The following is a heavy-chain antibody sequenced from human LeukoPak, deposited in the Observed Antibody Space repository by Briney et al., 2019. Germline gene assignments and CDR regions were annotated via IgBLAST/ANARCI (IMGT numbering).Heavy chain of an antibody. CDR2: IYYSGST. CDR3: ARESSSSWSRGQLRFDP. J-gene: IGHJ5*02. CDR1: GGSISSSSYY. Sequence: KPSETLSLTCTVSGGSISSSSYYWGWIRQPPGKGLEWIGSIYYSGSTYYNPSLKSRVTISVDTSKNQFSLKLSSVTAADTAVYYCARESSSSWSRGQLRFDPWGQGTLVTVSS. V-gene: IGHV4-39*07. D-gene: IGHD6-13*01.